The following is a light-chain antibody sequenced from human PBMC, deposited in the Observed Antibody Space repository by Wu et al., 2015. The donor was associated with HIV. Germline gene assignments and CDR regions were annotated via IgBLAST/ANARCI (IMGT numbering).Light chain of an antibody. CDR1: QSVSSSY. CDR2: GAS. Sequence: EIVLTQSPGTLSLSPGERATLSCRASQSVSSSYLAWYQQKPGQAPRLLIYGASSRATGIPDRFSGSGSGTDFTLTISRLEPEDFAVYYCQRYGSSPSFGGGTEVEIK. J-gene: IGKJ4*02. V-gene: IGKV3-20*01. CDR3: QRYGSSPS.